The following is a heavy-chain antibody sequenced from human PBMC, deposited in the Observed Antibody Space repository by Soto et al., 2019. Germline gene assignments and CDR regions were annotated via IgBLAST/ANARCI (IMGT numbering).Heavy chain of an antibody. D-gene: IGHD5-12*01. V-gene: IGHV4-61*01. CDR1: GGSVSSGSFY. Sequence: SETLSLTCTVSGGSVSSGSFYWSWIRRPPGKGLEWIGYFYDSGSTNYNPSLRSRVTMSVDTSKNQFSLKLSSVTAADTAVYYCEASAQTATTYYYAMDLWGQGTTVTVSS. CDR3: EASAQTATTYYYAMDL. J-gene: IGHJ6*02. CDR2: FYDSGST.